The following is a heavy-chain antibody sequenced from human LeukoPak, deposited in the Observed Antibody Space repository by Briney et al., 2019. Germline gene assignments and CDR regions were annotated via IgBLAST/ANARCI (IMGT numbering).Heavy chain of an antibody. CDR2: MNPNSGNT. D-gene: IGHD3-16*02. CDR1: GYTFTSYD. Sequence: GASVKVSCKASGYTFTSYDINWVRQATGQGLEWMGWMNPNSGNTGYAQKFQGRLTITRNTSISTAYMELSSLRSEDTAVYYCAREEYDYVWGSYRYTFDYWGQGTLVTVSS. J-gene: IGHJ4*02. CDR3: AREEYDYVWGSYRYTFDY. V-gene: IGHV1-8*03.